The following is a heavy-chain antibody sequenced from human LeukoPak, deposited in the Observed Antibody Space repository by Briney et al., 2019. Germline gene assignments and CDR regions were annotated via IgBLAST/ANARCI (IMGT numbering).Heavy chain of an antibody. D-gene: IGHD3-10*01. CDR3: ARDVWFGEFRWFDP. CDR2: IKFDGSIQ. J-gene: IGHJ5*02. CDR1: GFTFSSYG. Sequence: PGGSLRLSCAASGFTFSSYGIHWVRQAPGKGLEWVAVIKFDGSIQSYADSVKGRFTISRDNSKNTLYLQVNSLRAEDTAMYFCARDVWFGEFRWFDPWGQGTLVTVSS. V-gene: IGHV3-33*01.